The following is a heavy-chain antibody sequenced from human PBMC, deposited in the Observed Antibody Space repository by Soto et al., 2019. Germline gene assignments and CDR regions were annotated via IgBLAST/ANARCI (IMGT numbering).Heavy chain of an antibody. D-gene: IGHD2-15*01. V-gene: IGHV1-2*04. Sequence: QVHLVQSGAEVKKPGASVRVSCKASGYSFTGNSMHWVRQAPGQGLEWMGWINPNNGGTNYAQRFRGWVTMTRDTSVSTAYMDLNRLKSDDTAVYYCVSQRSGVAYWGQGTLVTVSS. CDR3: VSQRSGVAY. CDR1: GYSFTGNS. J-gene: IGHJ4*02. CDR2: INPNNGGT.